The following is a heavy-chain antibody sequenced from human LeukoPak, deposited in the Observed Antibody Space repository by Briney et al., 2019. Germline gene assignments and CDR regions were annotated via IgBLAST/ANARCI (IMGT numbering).Heavy chain of an antibody. D-gene: IGHD1-26*01. CDR3: ARVQTEWELLYYYYYMDV. CDR2: MNPNSGNT. V-gene: IGHV1-8*03. CDR1: GYTFTSYD. J-gene: IGHJ6*03. Sequence: ASVKVSCKASGYTFTSYDINWVRQATGQGLEWMGWMNPNSGNTGYAQKFQGRVTITRNTSISTAYMELSSLRSEDTAVYYCARVQTEWELLYYYYYMDVWGKGTTVTVSS.